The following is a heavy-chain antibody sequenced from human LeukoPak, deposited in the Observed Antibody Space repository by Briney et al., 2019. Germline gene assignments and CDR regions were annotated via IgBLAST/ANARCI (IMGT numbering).Heavy chain of an antibody. CDR3: ARGRRGYCSSTSCRYYYGSGSRYYYYYYMDV. CDR1: GGSISSGNYY. D-gene: IGHD2-2*01. CDR2: IYTSGTT. V-gene: IGHV4-61*09. Sequence: SQTLSLTCTVSGGSISSGNYYWSWIRQPAGKGLEWIGHIYTSGTTYNPSLKSRVTISVDTSKNQFSLKLSSVTAADTAVYYCARGRRGYCSSTSCRYYYGSGSRYYYYYYMDVWGKGTTVTVSS. J-gene: IGHJ6*03.